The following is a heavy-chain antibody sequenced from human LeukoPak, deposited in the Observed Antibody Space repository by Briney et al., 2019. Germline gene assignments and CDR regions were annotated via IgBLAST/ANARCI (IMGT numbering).Heavy chain of an antibody. V-gene: IGHV1-46*01. CDR1: GHTFTNYY. CDR2: INPSGGDT. CDR3: ARTYCAEDCSIRYFDY. Sequence: GASVKVSCKASGHTFTNYYIHWVRQAPGQGLEWLGIINPSGGDTKYAQKFQGRVTLTRDKSTSTVYMELSSLTSDDTAVYYCARTYCAEDCSIRYFDYWGQGTLVTVSS. D-gene: IGHD2-21*02. J-gene: IGHJ4*02.